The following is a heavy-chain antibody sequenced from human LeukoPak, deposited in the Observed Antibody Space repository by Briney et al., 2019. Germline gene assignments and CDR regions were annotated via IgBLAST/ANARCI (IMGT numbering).Heavy chain of an antibody. CDR1: GFTFSTYA. D-gene: IGHD3-3*01. Sequence: GGSLRLSCAASGFTFSTYAMSWVRQAPGKGLEWVSAISGSGGSTYYADSVKGRFTISRDNSKNTLYLQMNSLRAEDTAVYYCAKADYDFWSGAFDPWGQGTLVTVSS. J-gene: IGHJ5*02. CDR2: ISGSGGST. CDR3: AKADYDFWSGAFDP. V-gene: IGHV3-23*01.